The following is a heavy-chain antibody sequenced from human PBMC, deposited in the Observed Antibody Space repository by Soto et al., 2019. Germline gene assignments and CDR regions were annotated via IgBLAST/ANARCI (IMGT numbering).Heavy chain of an antibody. Sequence: ASVKVSCKASGYTFTMYEMHWVRQAPGERLEWMGRINTGNGNTRYSQKFQGRVTITRDTSASTVYMELSSLRSEDTAVYYCARDFVGSSSKVYNWLDPWGQGTLVTVSS. D-gene: IGHD6-6*01. V-gene: IGHV1-3*04. J-gene: IGHJ5*02. CDR3: ARDFVGSSSKVYNWLDP. CDR2: INTGNGNT. CDR1: GYTFTMYE.